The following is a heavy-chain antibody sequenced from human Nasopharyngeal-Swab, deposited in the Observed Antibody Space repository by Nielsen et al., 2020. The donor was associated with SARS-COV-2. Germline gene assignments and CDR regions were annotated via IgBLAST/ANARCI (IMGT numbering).Heavy chain of an antibody. CDR3: AREEITIFGVVIIRGDGDYYYGMDV. J-gene: IGHJ6*02. Sequence: ASVKVSCKASGYTFTGYYMHWVRQAPGQGLEWMGWINPNSGGPNYAQKFQGRVTMTRDTSISTAYMELSRLRSDDTAVYYCAREEITIFGVVIIRGDGDYYYGMDVWGQGTTVTVSS. D-gene: IGHD3-3*01. CDR1: GYTFTGYY. CDR2: INPNSGGP. V-gene: IGHV1-2*02.